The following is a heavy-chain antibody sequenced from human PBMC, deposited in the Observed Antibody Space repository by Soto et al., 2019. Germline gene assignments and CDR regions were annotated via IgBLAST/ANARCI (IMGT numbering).Heavy chain of an antibody. CDR1: GYSFTSYN. V-gene: IGHV1-46*01. Sequence: QVQLVQPGAEVRKPGASMKLSCKASGYSFTSYNIHWVRQAPGHGLAWMGLIDPSSGDTTYEPNFHERLTMTSDTYTSTVYMELRTLRYEDTAIYFCARGYLDSRGYYPVLFASWGQGTLVFVTS. D-gene: IGHD3-22*01. CDR2: IDPSSGDT. CDR3: ARGYLDSRGYYPVLFAS. J-gene: IGHJ5*01.